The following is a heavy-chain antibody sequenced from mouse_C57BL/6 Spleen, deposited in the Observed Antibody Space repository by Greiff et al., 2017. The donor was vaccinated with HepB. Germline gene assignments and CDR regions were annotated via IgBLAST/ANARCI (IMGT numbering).Heavy chain of an antibody. CDR1: GYTFTSYW. V-gene: IGHV1-5*01. Sequence: EVQLQQSGTVLARPGASVKMSCKTSGYTFTSYWMHWVKQRPGQGLEWIGAIYPGNSDTSYNQKFKGKAKLTAVTSASTAYRELSSLTNEDSAVSYCTRLGGSSIYYAMDYWGQGTSVTVSS. CDR2: IYPGNSDT. CDR3: TRLGGSSIYYAMDY. J-gene: IGHJ4*01. D-gene: IGHD1-1*01.